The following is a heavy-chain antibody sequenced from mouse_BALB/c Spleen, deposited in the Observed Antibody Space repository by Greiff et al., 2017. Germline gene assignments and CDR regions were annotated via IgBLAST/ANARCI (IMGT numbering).Heavy chain of an antibody. V-gene: IGHV2-9-2*01. CDR1: GFSLTSYD. CDR3: VRGFAY. Sequence: ESGPGLVAPSQSLSITCTVSGFSLTSYDISWIRQPPGKGLEWLGVIWTGGGTNYNSAFMSRLSISKDNSKSQVFLKMNSLQTDDTAIYYCVRGFAYWGQGTLVTVSA. CDR2: IWTGGGT. J-gene: IGHJ3*01.